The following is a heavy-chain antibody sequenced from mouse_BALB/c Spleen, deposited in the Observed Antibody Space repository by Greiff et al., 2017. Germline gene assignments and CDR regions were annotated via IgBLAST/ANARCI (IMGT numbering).Heavy chain of an antibody. J-gene: IGHJ3*01. Sequence: EVQLQQSGAELVKPGASVKLSCTASGFNIKDTYMHWVKQRPEQGLEWIGRIDPANGNTKYDPKFQGKATITADTSSNTAYLQLSSLTSEDTAVYYCAYGNTGAYWGQGTLVTVSA. CDR3: AYGNTGAY. D-gene: IGHD2-1*01. CDR2: IDPANGNT. CDR1: GFNIKDTY. V-gene: IGHV14-3*02.